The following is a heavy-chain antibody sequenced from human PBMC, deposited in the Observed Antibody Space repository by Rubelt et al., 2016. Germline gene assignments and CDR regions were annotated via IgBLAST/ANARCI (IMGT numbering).Heavy chain of an antibody. V-gene: IGHV3-48*01. CDR1: S. CDR2: ISSSSSTI. D-gene: IGHD4-11*01. J-gene: IGHJ6*02. CDR3: AALATVNYYYGMDV. Sequence: SMNWVRQAPGKGLEWVSYISSSSSTIYYADSVKGRFTISRDNAKNSLYLQMNSLRAEDTAVYYCAALATVNYYYGMDVWGQGTTVTVSS.